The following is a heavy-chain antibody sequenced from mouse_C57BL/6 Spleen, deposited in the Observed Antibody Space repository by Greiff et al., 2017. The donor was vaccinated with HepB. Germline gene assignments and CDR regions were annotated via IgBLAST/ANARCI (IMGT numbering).Heavy chain of an antibody. D-gene: IGHD2-4*01. V-gene: IGHV1-52*01. CDR3: AREKCDYFFDY. J-gene: IGHJ2*01. CDR1: GYTFTSYW. CDR2: IDPSDSET. Sequence: VQLQQPGAELVRPGSSVKLSCKASGYTFTSYWMHWVKQRPIQGLEWIGNIDPSDSETHYNQKFKDKATLTVDKSSSTAYMQLSRLTAEDAVLYYCAREKCDYFFDYWGQGTTLTVSS.